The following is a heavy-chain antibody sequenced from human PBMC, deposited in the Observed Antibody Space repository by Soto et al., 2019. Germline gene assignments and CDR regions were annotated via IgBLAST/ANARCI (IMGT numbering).Heavy chain of an antibody. V-gene: IGHV3-48*03. J-gene: IGHJ4*02. D-gene: IGHD3-10*01. CDR1: GFTFSSYE. CDR3: ARYYGSGSYLAGIDY. CDR2: ISSSGSTI. Sequence: GGSLRLSCAASGFTFSSYEMNWVRQAPGKGLEWVSYISSSGSTIYYADSVKGRFTISRDNAKNSLYLQMNSLRAEDTAVYYCARYYGSGSYLAGIDYWGQGTLVAVSS.